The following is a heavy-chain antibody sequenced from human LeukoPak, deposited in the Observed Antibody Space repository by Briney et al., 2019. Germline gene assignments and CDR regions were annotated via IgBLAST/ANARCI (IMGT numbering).Heavy chain of an antibody. J-gene: IGHJ4*02. Sequence: SETLSLTCAVYGGSFSGYYWSWIRQPPGKGLEWIGEINHSGSTNYNPSLKGRVTISVDTSKNQFSLKLSSVTAADTAVYYCARGLLGYWGQGTLVTVSS. CDR3: ARGLLGY. CDR2: INHSGST. V-gene: IGHV4-34*01. D-gene: IGHD3-16*01. CDR1: GGSFSGYY.